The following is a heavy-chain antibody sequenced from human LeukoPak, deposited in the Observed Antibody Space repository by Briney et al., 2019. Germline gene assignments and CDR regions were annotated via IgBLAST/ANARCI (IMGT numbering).Heavy chain of an antibody. J-gene: IGHJ4*02. CDR3: ARDHYDHYGDYVFDY. CDR2: IYTSGST. D-gene: IGHD4-17*01. Sequence: SETLSLTCTVSGGSISSYYWRWIRQPAGKGLEWIGRIYTSGSTSYNPSLKSRVTMSVDTSRNQFSLKLRSVTAADTAVYYCARDHYDHYGDYVFDYWGQGTLVTVSS. V-gene: IGHV4-4*07. CDR1: GGSISSYY.